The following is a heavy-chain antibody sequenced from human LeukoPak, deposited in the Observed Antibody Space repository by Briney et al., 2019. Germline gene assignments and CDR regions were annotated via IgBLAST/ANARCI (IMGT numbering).Heavy chain of an antibody. CDR1: GFTFDLYA. D-gene: IGHD2-15*01. V-gene: IGHV3-30*04. J-gene: IGHJ4*02. CDR3: ARDQVQLCSSGSCYVIDN. CDR2: MSYDGSNK. Sequence: GGSLRLSCAASGFTFDLYAMHWVRQAPGRGLEWVAVMSYDGSNKYYADSVKCRFTISRDNSQNTLHLQMSSLRVADTAVYYCARDQVQLCSSGSCYVIDNWGPGTLVAVSS.